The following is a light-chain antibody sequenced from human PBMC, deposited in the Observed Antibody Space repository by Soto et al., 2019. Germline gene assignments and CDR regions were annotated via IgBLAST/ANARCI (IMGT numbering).Light chain of an antibody. CDR1: QSVSSN. CDR2: VAS. Sequence: EIVMTQSPATLSVSPGERATLSCRASQSVSSNLSWYQQKPGQTPKLLIYVASTRATGIPARFSGSGSVTEFNLTISSLQSEDFADYYCQQYNVWPLTFGGGTKVEFK. V-gene: IGKV3-15*01. CDR3: QQYNVWPLT. J-gene: IGKJ4*01.